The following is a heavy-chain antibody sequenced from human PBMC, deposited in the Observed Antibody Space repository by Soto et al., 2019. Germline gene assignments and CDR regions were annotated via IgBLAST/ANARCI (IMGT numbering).Heavy chain of an antibody. CDR1: GDSMSSSDYY. D-gene: IGHD6-19*01. Sequence: SETLSLTCAVSGDSMSSSDYYWGWIRQPPGKGLEWIGSVYYSGSTYYNPSLQSRVAISVDTSKNQFSLKLKSVTAADTAIYYCARRTVNIRTFYSGLKTHCFDYWGQGAPVTVSS. CDR3: ARRTVNIRTFYSGLKTHCFDY. J-gene: IGHJ4*02. CDR2: VYYSGST. V-gene: IGHV4-39*01.